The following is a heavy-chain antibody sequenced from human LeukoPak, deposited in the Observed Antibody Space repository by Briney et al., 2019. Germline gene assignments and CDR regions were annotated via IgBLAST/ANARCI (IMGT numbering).Heavy chain of an antibody. V-gene: IGHV1-18*01. CDR2: ISAYNGNT. CDR1: GYTFTSYG. CDR3: ARDAYYYGSGSLNDY. J-gene: IGHJ4*02. D-gene: IGHD3-10*01. Sequence: ASVKVSCKASGYTFTSYGISWVRQAPGQGLEWMGWISAYNGNTNYAQKLQGRVTMTTDTSTSTAYMELRSLRSDDTAVYYCARDAYYYGSGSLNDYWGQGTLVTVSS.